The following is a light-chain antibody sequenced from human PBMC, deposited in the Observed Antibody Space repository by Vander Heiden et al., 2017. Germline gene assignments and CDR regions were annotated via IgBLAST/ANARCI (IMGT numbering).Light chain of an antibody. Sequence: YELTQPPSVSVSPGQTASITCSGDKLGDKYACWYQQKPGQSPVLVIYQDSKRPSGIPERFSGSNSGNTATLTISGTQAMDEADYYCQAWDSSTAVFGGGTKLTVL. J-gene: IGLJ2*01. CDR2: QDS. CDR3: QAWDSSTAV. V-gene: IGLV3-1*01. CDR1: KLGDKY.